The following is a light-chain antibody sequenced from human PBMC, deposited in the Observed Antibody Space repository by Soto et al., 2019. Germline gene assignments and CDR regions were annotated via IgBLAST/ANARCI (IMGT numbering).Light chain of an antibody. CDR1: SSDAGGYNY. Sequence: QSALTQPPSASGSPGQSVTISCTGTSSDAGGYNYVSWYQQHPGKAPKLIIYEVRERPSGVPDRFSGSKSGNTASLTVSGLQAEDEAYYYCRSYAGSDMFVFGTGTKLTVL. V-gene: IGLV2-8*01. CDR3: RSYAGSDMFV. J-gene: IGLJ1*01. CDR2: EVR.